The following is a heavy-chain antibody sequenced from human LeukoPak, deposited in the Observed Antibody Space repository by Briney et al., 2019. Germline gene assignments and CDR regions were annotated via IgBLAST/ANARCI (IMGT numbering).Heavy chain of an antibody. D-gene: IGHD4-17*01. Sequence: SQTLSLTCTVSGGSISSGGYYWGWIRQPPGKGLEWIGSIYYSGSTYYNPSLKSRVTISIDTSKNQFSLKLNSVTAADTAVYYCARLSGDPGYFDYWGQGTLVTVSS. V-gene: IGHV4-39*01. CDR2: IYYSGST. J-gene: IGHJ4*02. CDR3: ARLSGDPGYFDY. CDR1: GGSISSGGYY.